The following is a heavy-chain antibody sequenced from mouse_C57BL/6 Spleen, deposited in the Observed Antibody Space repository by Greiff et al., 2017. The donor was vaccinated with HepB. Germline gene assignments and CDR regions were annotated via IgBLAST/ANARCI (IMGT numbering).Heavy chain of an antibody. V-gene: IGHV1-52*01. CDR2: IDPSDSET. CDR3: ARGGDGYFDV. J-gene: IGHJ1*03. D-gene: IGHD3-3*01. Sequence: VQLQQSGAELVRPGSSVKLSCKASGYTFTSYWMHWVKQRPIQGLEWIGNIDPSDSETHYNQKFKDKATLTVDKSSSTAYMQLSSLTSEDSAVYYCARGGDGYFDVWGTGTTVTVSS. CDR1: GYTFTSYW.